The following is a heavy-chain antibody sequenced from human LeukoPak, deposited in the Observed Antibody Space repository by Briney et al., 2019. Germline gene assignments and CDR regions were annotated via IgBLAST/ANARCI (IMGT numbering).Heavy chain of an antibody. Sequence: GASVKVSCKASGGTFSSYAISWVRQAPGQGLEWMGGIIPIFGTANYAQKFQGRVTITADKSTSTAYMELSSLRSEDTAVYHCASSNGYSSGWYLPITDYWGQGTLVTVSS. D-gene: IGHD6-19*01. CDR2: IIPIFGTA. V-gene: IGHV1-69*06. CDR1: GGTFSSYA. CDR3: ASSNGYSSGWYLPITDY. J-gene: IGHJ4*02.